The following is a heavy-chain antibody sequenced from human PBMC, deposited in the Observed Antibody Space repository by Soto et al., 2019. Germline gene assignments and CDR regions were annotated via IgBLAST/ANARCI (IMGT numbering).Heavy chain of an antibody. J-gene: IGHJ6*03. Sequence: SETLSLTCTVSGGSISSYYWSWIRQPPGKGLEWIGYNYYSGSTNYNPSLKSRVTISVDTSKNQFSLKLSSVTASDTAVYYCARGKRPYYYYYYMDVWGKGTTVTVSS. CDR2: NYYSGST. D-gene: IGHD6-6*01. V-gene: IGHV4-59*01. CDR1: GGSISSYY. CDR3: ARGKRPYYYYYYMDV.